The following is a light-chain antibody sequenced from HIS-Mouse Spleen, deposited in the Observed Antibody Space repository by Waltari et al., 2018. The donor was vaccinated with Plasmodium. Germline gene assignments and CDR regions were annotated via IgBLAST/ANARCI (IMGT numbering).Light chain of an antibody. J-gene: IGLJ2*01. CDR2: EVS. Sequence: QSALTQPPSASGSPGQSVTISCTGTSSDVGGYNYVSWYQQHPGKAPKLMIYEVSKRPSGGPDRFSGAKPGNAASLTVSGLQAEDEAEYYGSSYAGSNNLVFGGGTKLTVL. CDR1: SSDVGGYNY. V-gene: IGLV2-8*01. CDR3: SSYAGSNNLV.